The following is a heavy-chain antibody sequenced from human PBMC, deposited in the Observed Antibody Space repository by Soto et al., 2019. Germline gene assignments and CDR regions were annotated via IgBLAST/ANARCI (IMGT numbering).Heavy chain of an antibody. Sequence: PSETLSPTCDVSGYSIRSSSRRGWIRQPPGKGLEWIGYIYYSGTTYYNPSLKSRVTMSVDTSKNQFSLKLTSVTAVDTAVYYCAKREIQGPIDYWGQ. J-gene: IGHJ4*02. D-gene: IGHD1-26*01. CDR3: AKREIQGPIDY. CDR2: IYYSGTT. CDR1: GYSIRSSSR. V-gene: IGHV4-28*01.